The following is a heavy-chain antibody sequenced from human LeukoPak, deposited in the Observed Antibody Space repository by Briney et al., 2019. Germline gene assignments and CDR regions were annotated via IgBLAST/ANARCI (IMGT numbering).Heavy chain of an antibody. D-gene: IGHD2-21*02. J-gene: IGHJ5*02. CDR3: TLEIVVVTATPRFDP. V-gene: IGHV3-73*01. CDR1: GFTFSGSA. CDR2: IRSKANSYAT. Sequence: GGSLRLSCAASGFTFSGSAMHWVRQASGKGLEWVGRIRSKANSYATAYAASVKGRFTISRDDSKNTAYLQMNSLKTEDTAVYYCTLEIVVVTATPRFDPWGQGTLVTVSS.